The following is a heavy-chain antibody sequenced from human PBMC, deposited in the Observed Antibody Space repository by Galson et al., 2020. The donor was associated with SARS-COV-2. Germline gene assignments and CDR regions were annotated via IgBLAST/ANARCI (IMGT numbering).Heavy chain of an antibody. CDR2: ISSSGSTT. Sequence: GESLKISCSASGFTFSSYDMNWVRQAPGKGLEWVSYISSSGSTTFYADSVKGRFTISIDNAKNSLYLQLNSLRADDTAVYSCARDPTSSTGGGSWGQGTLVTVSS. D-gene: IGHD2-2*01. J-gene: IGHJ5*02. CDR3: ARDPTSSTGGGS. V-gene: IGHV3-48*03. CDR1: GFTFSSYD.